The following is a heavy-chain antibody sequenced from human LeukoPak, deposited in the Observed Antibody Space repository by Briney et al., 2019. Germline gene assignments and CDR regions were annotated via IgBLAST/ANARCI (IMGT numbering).Heavy chain of an antibody. CDR3: ARVWRGSYLFDY. D-gene: IGHD1-26*01. CDR2: IYYSGST. V-gene: IGHV4-39*07. J-gene: IGHJ4*02. Sequence: SGTLSLTCTVSGGSISSSSYYWGWIRQPPGKGLEWIGSIYYSGSTYYNPSLKSRVTISVDTSKNQFSLKLSSVTAADTAVYYCARVWRGSYLFDYWGQGTLVTVSS. CDR1: GGSISSSSYY.